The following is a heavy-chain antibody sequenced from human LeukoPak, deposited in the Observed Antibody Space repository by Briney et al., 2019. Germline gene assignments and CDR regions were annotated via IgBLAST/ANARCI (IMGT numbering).Heavy chain of an antibody. V-gene: IGHV1-18*01. CDR3: ARKERFWSGYYFFDY. Sequence: GASVKVSCKASGYTFTSYGISWVRQAPGQGLEWMGWISAYNGNTNYAQKLQGRVTMTTDTSTSTAYMELRSLRSDDTAVYYCARKERFWSGYYFFDYWGQGTLVTVSS. J-gene: IGHJ4*02. D-gene: IGHD3-3*01. CDR1: GYTFTSYG. CDR2: ISAYNGNT.